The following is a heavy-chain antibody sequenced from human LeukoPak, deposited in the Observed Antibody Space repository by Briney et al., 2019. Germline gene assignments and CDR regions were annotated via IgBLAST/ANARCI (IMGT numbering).Heavy chain of an antibody. D-gene: IGHD1-26*01. V-gene: IGHV3-23*01. J-gene: IGHJ4*02. Sequence: PGGSLRLSCAASGFTFSSYAMSWVRQAPGKGLEWLSAIRGSGGSTYYADSVKGRFTISRDNSKTTLYLQMNSLRAEDTAVYYCASGYSGSCFTYWGQGTLVTVSS. CDR1: GFTFSSYA. CDR2: IRGSGGST. CDR3: ASGYSGSCFTY.